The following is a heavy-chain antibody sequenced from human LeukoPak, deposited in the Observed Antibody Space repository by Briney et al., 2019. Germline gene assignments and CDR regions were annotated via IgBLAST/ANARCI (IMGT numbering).Heavy chain of an antibody. Sequence: SETLSLTCNVSGGSISSDMYYWNWIRQPAGKGLEWIGRIYSSGSTNYNPSLKSRVTISVDTSKNQFSLKLSSVTAADTAVYYCAGLGIAAAGKDYWGQGTLVTVSS. V-gene: IGHV4-61*02. CDR1: GGSISSDMYY. J-gene: IGHJ4*02. D-gene: IGHD6-13*01. CDR2: IYSSGST. CDR3: AGLGIAAAGKDY.